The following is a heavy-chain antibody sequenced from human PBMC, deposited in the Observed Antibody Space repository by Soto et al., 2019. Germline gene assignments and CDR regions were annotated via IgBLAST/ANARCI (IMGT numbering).Heavy chain of an antibody. CDR3: AGGGRGSVWYKGAFDI. Sequence: QVQLVQSGAEVKKPGASVKVSCKASGYTFTSYGISWVRQAPGQGLEWMGWISAYNGNTNYAQKLQGRVTMTTDTSTRTAYMEVRSLRSDDTAVYYCAGGGRGSVWYKGAFDIWGQGTMVTVSS. D-gene: IGHD6-19*01. CDR2: ISAYNGNT. V-gene: IGHV1-18*01. J-gene: IGHJ3*02. CDR1: GYTFTSYG.